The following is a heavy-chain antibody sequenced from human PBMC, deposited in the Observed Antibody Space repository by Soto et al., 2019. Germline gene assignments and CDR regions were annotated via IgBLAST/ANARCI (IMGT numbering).Heavy chain of an antibody. CDR1: GGTFSSYA. D-gene: IGHD3-22*01. CDR2: IIPIFGTA. Sequence: QVQLVQSGAEVKKPGSSVKVSCKASGGTFSSYAISWVRQAPGQGLEWMGGIIPIFGTANYAQKFQGRVTITADESTSTAYMELSSLRSEDTAVYYCARSFTYYYDSSGYLPFDYWGQGTLVTVSS. CDR3: ARSFTYYYDSSGYLPFDY. J-gene: IGHJ4*02. V-gene: IGHV1-69*01.